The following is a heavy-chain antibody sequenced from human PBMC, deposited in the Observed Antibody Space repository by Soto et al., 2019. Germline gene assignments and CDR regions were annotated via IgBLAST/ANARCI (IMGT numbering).Heavy chain of an antibody. CDR3: TRDANYRDDSAYYDVFDI. J-gene: IGHJ3*02. V-gene: IGHV3-7*05. D-gene: IGHD3-16*01. Sequence: DVQLTESGGGLVQPGGPLSLSCGPSGFSFGGDWLACFRQARGKGLEWVANIRKDGSQEHYAGSVRGRFSVSRDNAKDSLYLQMNSLRLEDRAVYYCTRDANYRDDSAYYDVFDIWGQGTMVTVSS. CDR2: IRKDGSQE. CDR1: GFSFGGDW.